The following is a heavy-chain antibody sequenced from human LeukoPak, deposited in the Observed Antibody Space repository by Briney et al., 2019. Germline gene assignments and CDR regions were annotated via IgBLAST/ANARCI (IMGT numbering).Heavy chain of an antibody. J-gene: IGHJ4*02. Sequence: GGSLRLSCAASEFTFSSYAMSWVRQAPGKGLEWVANIKEDGSEKNYVDSVKGRFTISRDNAKNSLYLQMNSLRAEDTAVYYCARGEHSSFDYWGQGTLVTVSS. V-gene: IGHV3-7*01. CDR2: IKEDGSEK. CDR1: EFTFSSYA. CDR3: ARGEHSSFDY. D-gene: IGHD6-6*01.